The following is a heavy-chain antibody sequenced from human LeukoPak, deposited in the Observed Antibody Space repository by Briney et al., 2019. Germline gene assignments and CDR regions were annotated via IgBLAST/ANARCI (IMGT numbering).Heavy chain of an antibody. CDR1: GYTFTNYD. J-gene: IGHJ4*02. CDR2: TSTYDSNT. CDR3: ARGGGEPGDY. D-gene: IGHD1-26*01. V-gene: IGHV1-18*01. Sequence: GASVKVSCKASGYTFTNYDITWVRQAPGKGLEWMGWTSTYDSNTNYAQKLQDKFTMTTDTSTSTAYMELRNLRSDDTAVYYCARGGGEPGDYWGQGTLVTVSS.